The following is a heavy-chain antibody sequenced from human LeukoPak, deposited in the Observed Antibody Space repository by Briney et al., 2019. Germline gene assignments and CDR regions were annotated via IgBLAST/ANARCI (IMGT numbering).Heavy chain of an antibody. CDR3: AKGTGSY. CDR1: GFTFSSYA. D-gene: IGHD1-1*01. CDR2: ISSNGGST. J-gene: IGHJ4*02. V-gene: IGHV3-64*01. Sequence: GGSLRLSCAASGFTFSSYAMHWVRQAPGKGLEYVSAISSNGGSTYYANSVKGRFTISRDNSKNTLYLQMNSLRAEDTAVYYCAKGTGSYWGQGTLVTVSS.